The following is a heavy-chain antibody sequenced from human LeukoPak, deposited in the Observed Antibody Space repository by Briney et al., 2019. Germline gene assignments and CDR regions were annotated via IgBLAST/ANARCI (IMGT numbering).Heavy chain of an antibody. J-gene: IGHJ6*03. CDR3: ARPAPIVGATLGYYMDV. Sequence: GGSLRLSCAASGFTFSSYAMHWVRQAPGKGLEWVAVISYDGSNKYYADSVKGRFTISRDNSKNTLCLQMNSLRAEDTAVYYCARPAPIVGATLGYYMDVWGKGTTVTVSS. CDR1: GFTFSSYA. V-gene: IGHV3-30-3*01. D-gene: IGHD1-26*01. CDR2: ISYDGSNK.